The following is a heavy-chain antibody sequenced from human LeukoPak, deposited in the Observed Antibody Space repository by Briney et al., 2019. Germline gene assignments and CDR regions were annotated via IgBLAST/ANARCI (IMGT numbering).Heavy chain of an antibody. CDR2: MSGSGGSI. CDR1: GFTFSIYV. J-gene: IGHJ4*02. V-gene: IGHV3-23*01. CDR3: AKGSSGSYYGAGY. D-gene: IGHD3-10*01. Sequence: GGSLRLSCAASGFTFSIYVMSWVRQAPGKGLGWVSGMSGSGGSIYYADPVKGRFTISRGNSKNTLYLQMNSRRAEDTAVYYCAKGSSGSYYGAGYWGQGTLVTVSS.